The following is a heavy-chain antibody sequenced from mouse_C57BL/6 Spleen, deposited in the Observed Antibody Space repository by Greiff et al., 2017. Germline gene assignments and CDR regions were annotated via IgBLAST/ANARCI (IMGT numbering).Heavy chain of an antibody. CDR2: IWGVGST. CDR1: GFSLTSCG. D-gene: IGHD1-1*01. Sequence: VMLVESGPGLVAPSQSLSITCTVSGFSLTSCGVDWVRQSPGKGLEWLGVIWGVGSTNYNSALKSRLSISKDNSKSQVFLKMNSLQTDDTAMYYCARINYYGSSYDAMDYWGQGTSVTVSS. V-gene: IGHV2-6*01. J-gene: IGHJ4*01. CDR3: ARINYYGSSYDAMDY.